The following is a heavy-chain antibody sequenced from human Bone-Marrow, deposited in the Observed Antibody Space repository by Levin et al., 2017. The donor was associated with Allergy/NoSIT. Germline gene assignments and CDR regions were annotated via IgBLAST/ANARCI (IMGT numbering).Heavy chain of an antibody. D-gene: IGHD6-19*01. V-gene: IGHV4-39*01. CDR1: NGSISSSNYY. CDR3: ARRAGYSTGWTFDS. J-gene: IGHJ4*02. Sequence: PSETLSLTCTISNGSISSSNYYWGWIRQPPGKGREWIGSIYYRGNTYYNPSLKSRVTMSVDTSQNQFSLNLTSLTSTDTAVYFCARRAGYSTGWTFDSWGQGTLVAVSS. CDR2: IYYRGNT.